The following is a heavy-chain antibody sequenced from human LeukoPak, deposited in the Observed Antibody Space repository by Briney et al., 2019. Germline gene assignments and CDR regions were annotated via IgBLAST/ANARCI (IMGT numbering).Heavy chain of an antibody. CDR3: ARSDSSGSTYRF. J-gene: IGHJ4*02. CDR1: GFTFSSYE. V-gene: IGHV3-48*03. D-gene: IGHD3-22*01. Sequence: PGGSLRLSCAASGFTFSSYEMNWVRQAPGKGLEWVSYISSSGSTIYYADSVKGRFTISRDNAKNSLYLQMNSLRAVDTAVYYCARSDSSGSTYRFWGQGTLVTVSS. CDR2: ISSSGSTI.